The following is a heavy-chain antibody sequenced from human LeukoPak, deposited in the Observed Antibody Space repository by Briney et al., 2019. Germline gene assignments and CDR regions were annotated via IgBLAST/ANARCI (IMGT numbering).Heavy chain of an antibody. Sequence: PSVTLSLTCAVYGGSFSGYYWSWIRQPPGKGLEWIGEINHSGSTNYNPSLKSRVTISVDTSKNQFSLKLSSVTAADMAVYYCARGPEWELHYFDYWGQGTLVTVSS. J-gene: IGHJ4*02. D-gene: IGHD1-26*01. CDR1: GGSFSGYY. CDR3: ARGPEWELHYFDY. V-gene: IGHV4-34*01. CDR2: INHSGST.